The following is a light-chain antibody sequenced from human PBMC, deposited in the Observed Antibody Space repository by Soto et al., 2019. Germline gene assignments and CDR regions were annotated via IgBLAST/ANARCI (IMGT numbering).Light chain of an antibody. CDR1: QSVCLNY. Sequence: ENVLTQSPGTLSSSPGERVTLSCRASQSVCLNYVAWYQQKPGQAPRLLIYGASIRATGIPDRFSGSASGTDFTFTISRLESEDFAVYFCQQYGGSPYTFGQGTKVEIK. CDR2: GAS. J-gene: IGKJ2*01. CDR3: QQYGGSPYT. V-gene: IGKV3-20*01.